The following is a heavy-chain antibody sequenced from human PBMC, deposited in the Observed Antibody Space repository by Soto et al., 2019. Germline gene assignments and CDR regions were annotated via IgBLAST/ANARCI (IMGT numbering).Heavy chain of an antibody. CDR1: GGSISSIVDY. CDR3: ARAADCSGGSCYFFLGY. V-gene: IGHV4-30-4*08. J-gene: IGHJ4*02. CDR2: IYYSGST. D-gene: IGHD2-15*01. Sequence: SETLSLTCSVSGGSISSIVDYWGWIRQPPGKGLEWIGYIYYSGSTYYNPSLKSRVTISVDTSKNQFSLKLSSVTAADTAVYYCARAADCSGGSCYFFLGYWGQGTLVTVSS.